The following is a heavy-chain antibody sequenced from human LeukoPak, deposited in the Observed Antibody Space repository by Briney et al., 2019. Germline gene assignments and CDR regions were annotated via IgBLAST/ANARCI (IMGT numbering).Heavy chain of an antibody. Sequence: GESLKISCKASGYSFSSYWIGWMRQMPGKGLDWMGFIYPADSDTRYSPSFQGQVTISADKSISTAYLQWSNLRASDTAVYFCAKGDGEFAHWGQGTLVTVSS. D-gene: IGHD3-10*01. CDR3: AKGDGEFAH. J-gene: IGHJ4*02. CDR2: IYPADSDT. V-gene: IGHV5-51*01. CDR1: GYSFSSYW.